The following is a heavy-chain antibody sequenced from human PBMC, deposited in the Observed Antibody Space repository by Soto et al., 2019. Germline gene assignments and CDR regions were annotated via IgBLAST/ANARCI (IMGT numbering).Heavy chain of an antibody. CDR2: ISYDGSNK. Sequence: WWSLRLSCGASGFTCSSYAMHWFRQAPGKGLEWVAVISYDGSNKYYADSVKGRFTISRDNSKNTLYLQMHSQRAEDTAVYYCARANWGASYYYYGMDVWGKGTTVTISS. J-gene: IGHJ6*04. CDR1: GFTCSSYA. V-gene: IGHV3-30-3*01. CDR3: ARANWGASYYYYGMDV. D-gene: IGHD7-27*01.